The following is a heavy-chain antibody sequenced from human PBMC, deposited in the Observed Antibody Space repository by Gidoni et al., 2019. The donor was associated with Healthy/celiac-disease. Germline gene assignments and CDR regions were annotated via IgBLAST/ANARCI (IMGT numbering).Heavy chain of an antibody. CDR3: ACANDNDSSGVDY. CDR2: IRSKSGYR. D-gene: IGHD3-22*01. Sequence: EVQLVEYGGGLVKPVGSLWLSCAASGFTFSNYSMSWVRQAPGKGLEWVGRIRSKSGYRNNDDSVKVRVTISRSNADTTLYLQMNSQRVEDEDVDYCACANDNDSSGVDYWGQGTLVTVSS. V-gene: IGHV3-21*05. CDR1: GFTFSNYS. J-gene: IGHJ4*02.